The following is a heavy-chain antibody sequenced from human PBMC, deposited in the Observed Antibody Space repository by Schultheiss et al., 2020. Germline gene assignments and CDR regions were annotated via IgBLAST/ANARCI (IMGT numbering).Heavy chain of an antibody. J-gene: IGHJ4*02. CDR2: IIPIFGTA. CDR3: ARELGIWYYFDY. D-gene: IGHD7-27*01. V-gene: IGHV1-69*01. Sequence: KISCKASGGTFSSYAISWVRQAPGQGLEWMGGIIPIFGTANYAQKFQGRVTITADESTSTAYMELSSLRSEDTAVYYCARELGIWYYFDYWGQGTLVTVSS. CDR1: GGTFSSYA.